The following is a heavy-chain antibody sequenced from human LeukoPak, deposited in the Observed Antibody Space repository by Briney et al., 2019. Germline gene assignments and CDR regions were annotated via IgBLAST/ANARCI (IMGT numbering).Heavy chain of an antibody. V-gene: IGHV3-74*01. J-gene: IGHJ6*03. CDR2: INSDGSST. CDR1: GFTFSSYW. Sequence: GGSLRLSCAASGFTFSSYWMHWVRQAPGKGLVWVSRINSDGSSTSYADSVKGRFTISRDNAKNTLYLQMNSLRAEDTAVYYCARDSAGYYYYYMDVWGKGTTVTISS. D-gene: IGHD3-10*01. CDR3: ARDSAGYYYYYMDV.